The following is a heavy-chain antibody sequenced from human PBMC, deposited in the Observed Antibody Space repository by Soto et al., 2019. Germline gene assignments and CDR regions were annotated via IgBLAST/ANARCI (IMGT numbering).Heavy chain of an antibody. CDR3: ARDGLAVAGNFDY. CDR1: GGTFSSYA. Sequence: VKVSCNASGGTFSSYAISWVRQAPGQGLEWMGGIIPIFGTANYAQKFQGRVTITADESTSTAYMELSSLRSEDTAVYYCARDGLAVAGNFDYWGQGTLVTVSS. V-gene: IGHV1-69*13. CDR2: IIPIFGTA. D-gene: IGHD6-19*01. J-gene: IGHJ4*02.